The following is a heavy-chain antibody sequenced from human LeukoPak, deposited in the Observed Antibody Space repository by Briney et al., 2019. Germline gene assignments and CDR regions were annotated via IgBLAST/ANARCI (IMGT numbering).Heavy chain of an antibody. V-gene: IGHV3-11*04. CDR1: GFTFSDYY. J-gene: IGHJ5*02. D-gene: IGHD2-2*01. CDR2: ISDGGSAT. Sequence: GGSLRLSCAASGFTFSDYYMSWVRQAPGKGLEWVSYISDGGSATYYADSVKGRFTISRDNAKNSLYLQMNSLRAEDTAVYYCARDVGYCSSTSCYSPWGQGTLVTVSS. CDR3: ARDVGYCSSTSCYSP.